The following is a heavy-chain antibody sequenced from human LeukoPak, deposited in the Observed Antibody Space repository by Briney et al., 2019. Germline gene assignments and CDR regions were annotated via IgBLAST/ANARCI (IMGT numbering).Heavy chain of an antibody. CDR2: ISSSGSTI. D-gene: IGHD3-10*02. J-gene: IGHJ6*04. CDR3: AELGITMIGGV. V-gene: IGHV3-48*03. CDR1: GFAFSSYE. Sequence: PGGSLRLSCAASGFAFSSYEMNWVRQAPGKGLEWVSYISSSGSTIYYADSVRGRFTISRDNAKNSLYLQMNSLRAEDTAVYYCAELGITMIGGVWGKGTTVTISS.